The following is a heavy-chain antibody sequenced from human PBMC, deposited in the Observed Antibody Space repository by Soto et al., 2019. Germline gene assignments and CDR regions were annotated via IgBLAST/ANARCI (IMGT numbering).Heavy chain of an antibody. Sequence: QVQLVESGGGVVQPGRSLRLSCAASGFTFSSYGMHWVRQAPGKGLEWVAVIWYDGSNKYYADSVKGRFTISRDNSKNTLYLQMNSLRAEDTAVYYCARDKCGGDCYSGGWFDPWGQGTLVTVSS. J-gene: IGHJ5*02. CDR1: GFTFSSYG. D-gene: IGHD2-21*02. CDR2: IWYDGSNK. V-gene: IGHV3-33*01. CDR3: ARDKCGGDCYSGGWFDP.